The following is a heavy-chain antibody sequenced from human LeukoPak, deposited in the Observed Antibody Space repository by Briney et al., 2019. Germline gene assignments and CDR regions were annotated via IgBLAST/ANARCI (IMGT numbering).Heavy chain of an antibody. J-gene: IGHJ4*02. CDR1: GFSVSSNY. V-gene: IGHV3-53*01. Sequence: GGSLRLSCATSGFSVSSNYMSWLRQAPGKGLEWVSLIYSGVSTYYADSVKGRFTISRDNSKNTLYLQTNSLRDEDTAVYYCARVYRDYYFDSWGQGTLVTVSS. D-gene: IGHD4-17*01. CDR3: ARVYRDYYFDS. CDR2: IYSGVST.